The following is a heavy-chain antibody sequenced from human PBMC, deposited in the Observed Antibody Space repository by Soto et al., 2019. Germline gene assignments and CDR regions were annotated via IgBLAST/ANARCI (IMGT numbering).Heavy chain of an antibody. CDR3: AKDGGPGLAAAGTVGGAFDI. Sequence: GGSLRLSCAASGFTFSSYAMSWVRQAPGKGLEWVSAIRGSGGSADYADSVKGRFTISRDNSKNTLYLQMNSLRAEDTAVYYCAKDGGPGLAAAGTVGGAFDIWGQGTMVTVSS. CDR2: IRGSGGSA. CDR1: GFTFSSYA. D-gene: IGHD6-13*01. J-gene: IGHJ3*02. V-gene: IGHV3-23*01.